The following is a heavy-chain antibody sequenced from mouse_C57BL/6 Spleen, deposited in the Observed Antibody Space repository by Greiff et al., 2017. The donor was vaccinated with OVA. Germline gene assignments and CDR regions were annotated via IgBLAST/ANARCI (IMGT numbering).Heavy chain of an antibody. V-gene: IGHV5-17*01. CDR2: ISSGSSTI. Sequence: EVQLVESGGGLVKPGGSLKLSCAASGFTFSDYGMHWVRQAPEKGLEWVAYISSGSSTIYYAATVKGRCTRSRDNAKNTLFLKRPSVRSEDTAMYYCARKGYYGSSYFDYWGQGTTLTVSS. CDR1: GFTFSDYG. D-gene: IGHD1-1*01. CDR3: ARKGYYGSSYFDY. J-gene: IGHJ2*01.